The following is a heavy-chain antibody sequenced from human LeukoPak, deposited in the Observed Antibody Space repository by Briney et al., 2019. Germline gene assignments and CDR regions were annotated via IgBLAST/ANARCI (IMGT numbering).Heavy chain of an antibody. CDR3: ASTHPHSYGHYTFDY. Sequence: PGGSLRLSCAASGFTFSSYVMHWVRQAPGKGLEWVAVISYDGSNKYYADSVKGRFTISRDNSKNTLYLQMNSLRAEDTAVYYCASTHPHSYGHYTFDYWGQGTLVTVSS. V-gene: IGHV3-30-3*01. CDR2: ISYDGSNK. CDR1: GFTFSSYV. D-gene: IGHD5-18*01. J-gene: IGHJ4*02.